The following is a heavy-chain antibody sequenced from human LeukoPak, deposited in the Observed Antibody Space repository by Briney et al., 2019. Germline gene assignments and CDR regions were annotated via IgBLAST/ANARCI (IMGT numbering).Heavy chain of an antibody. D-gene: IGHD4-17*01. CDR2: IYWDDDK. CDR1: GFSLSTSGVG. V-gene: IGHV2-5*02. Sequence: SGPTLGNPTQTLTLTCTFSGFSLSTSGVGVGWIRQPPGKALEWLALIYWDDDKRYSPSLKSRLTITKDTSKNQVVLTMTNMDPVDTATYYCAHTGGPTTVTTYGAFDIWGQGTMVTVSS. J-gene: IGHJ3*02. CDR3: AHTGGPTTVTTYGAFDI.